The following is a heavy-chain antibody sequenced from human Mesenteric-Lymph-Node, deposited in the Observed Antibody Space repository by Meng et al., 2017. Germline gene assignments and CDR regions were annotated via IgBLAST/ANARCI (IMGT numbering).Heavy chain of an antibody. Sequence: ASVKVSCKASGYTFTGYYMHWVRQAPGQGLEWMGRINPNSGGTNYAQKFQGRVTMTRDTSISTAYMELSRLRSDDTAVYYCASLMVVAATPFDYWGQGTLVTVSS. V-gene: IGHV1-2*06. J-gene: IGHJ4*02. D-gene: IGHD2-15*01. CDR2: INPNSGGT. CDR3: ASLMVVAATPFDY. CDR1: GYTFTGYY.